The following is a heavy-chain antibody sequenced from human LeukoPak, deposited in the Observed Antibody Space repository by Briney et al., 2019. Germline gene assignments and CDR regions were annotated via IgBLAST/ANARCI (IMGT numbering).Heavy chain of an antibody. Sequence: PGGSLRLSCAASGSTFSSHAMSWVRQAPGKGLEWVSTISADGGITYYADSVKGRFTISRDNSKNTLYLQMNSLRAEDTAVYYCARDTSGSSTAYYFDYWGQGTLVTVSS. V-gene: IGHV3-23*01. CDR1: GSTFSSHA. D-gene: IGHD1-26*01. CDR2: ISADGGIT. J-gene: IGHJ4*02. CDR3: ARDTSGSSTAYYFDY.